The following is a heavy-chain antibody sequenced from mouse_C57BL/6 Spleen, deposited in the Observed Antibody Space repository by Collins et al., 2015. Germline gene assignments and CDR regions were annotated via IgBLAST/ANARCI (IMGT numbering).Heavy chain of an antibody. CDR3: ARPDGGYYAMDY. V-gene: IGHV5-9*04. Sequence: TISRDNAKNTLYLQMSSLRSEDTAMYYCARPDGGYYAMDYWGQGTSVTVSS. J-gene: IGHJ4*01.